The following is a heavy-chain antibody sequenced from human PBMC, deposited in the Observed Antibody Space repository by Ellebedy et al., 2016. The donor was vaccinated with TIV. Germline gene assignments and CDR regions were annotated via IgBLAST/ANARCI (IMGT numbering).Heavy chain of an antibody. V-gene: IGHV4-59*01. D-gene: IGHD3-22*01. CDR1: GDSINTYY. Sequence: MPSETLSLTCTVSGDSINTYYWSWIRQPPGTGLEWIGYIYYSGSTNFNPSLRSRVTMSVDTSKNQFSLKLSSVTAADTAVYYCATYTYVYDTSGSFDYWGQGTLVTVSS. CDR2: IYYSGST. J-gene: IGHJ4*02. CDR3: ATYTYVYDTSGSFDY.